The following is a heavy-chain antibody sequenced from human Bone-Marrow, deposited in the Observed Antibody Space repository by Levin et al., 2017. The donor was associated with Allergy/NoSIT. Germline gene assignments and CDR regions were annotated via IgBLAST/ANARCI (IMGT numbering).Heavy chain of an antibody. V-gene: IGHV3-11*01. CDR2: ITTSGSTI. CDR1: GFTFSDYY. J-gene: IGHJ4*02. Sequence: GGSLRLSCAASGFTFSDYYMAWIRQAPGKGLEWISYITTSGSTIYYADSVKGRFTISRDNARNSLYLQMNSLRADDTAVYYCARQRGRQLWLPPDSWGQGTLVTVSS. D-gene: IGHD5-18*01. CDR3: ARQRGRQLWLPPDS.